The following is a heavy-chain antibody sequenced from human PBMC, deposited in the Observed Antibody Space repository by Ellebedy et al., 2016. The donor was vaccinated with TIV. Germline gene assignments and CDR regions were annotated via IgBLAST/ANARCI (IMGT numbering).Heavy chain of an antibody. CDR2: INRDGSSA. J-gene: IGHJ4*02. Sequence: GESLKISCAASGFTFSDHYMNWVRQAPGKGLVWLSRINRDGSSANYAYSVKGRLSISRDNSKNTLYVQMNSLRAEDTAVYYCARGGRDQWLIDYWGQGTLVTVSS. CDR1: GFTFSDHY. D-gene: IGHD6-19*01. V-gene: IGHV3-74*01. CDR3: ARGGRDQWLIDY.